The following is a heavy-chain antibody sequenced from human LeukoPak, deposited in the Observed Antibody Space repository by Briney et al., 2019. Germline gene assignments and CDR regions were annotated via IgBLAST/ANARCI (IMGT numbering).Heavy chain of an antibody. V-gene: IGHV4-59*01. CDR3: SGCYYIPGRAYYFDY. J-gene: IGHJ4*02. D-gene: IGHD3-10*01. CDR2: IYYSGST. CDR1: VGSISSDY. Sequence: SETLFLTCTVSVGSISSDYGSWVRQTPGKGQEWIGYIYYSGSTNYDASLQSRVTISVATSKNQFSLKLSSVTAADTVVYYCSGCYYIPGRAYYFDYWGQGTLVTVSS.